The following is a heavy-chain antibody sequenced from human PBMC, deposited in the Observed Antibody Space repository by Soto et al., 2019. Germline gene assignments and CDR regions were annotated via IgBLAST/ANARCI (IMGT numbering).Heavy chain of an antibody. CDR3: ARIGYGLSYGGGVDS. J-gene: IGHJ5*01. V-gene: IGHV3-30-3*01. D-gene: IGHD3-16*01. CDR1: GFAFCGYS. Sequence: QVQLVESGGGVVQPGRSLRLSCAASGFAFCGYSMQWVRQPPGKGLEWVAVIKHDGSETYYADSVKGRFTVSKDDSKNALSLQMNSLRPEDTALYHCARIGYGLSYGGGVDSWGQGALVIVSS. CDR2: IKHDGSET.